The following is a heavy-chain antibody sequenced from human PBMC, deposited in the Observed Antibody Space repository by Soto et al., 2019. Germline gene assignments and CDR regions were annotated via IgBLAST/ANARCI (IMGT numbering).Heavy chain of an antibody. CDR3: ARDSLYYDGSGYHDY. Sequence: GGSLRLSCAASGFTFSSYSMNWVRQAPGKGLEWVSSISSSSSSYIYYADSVKGRFTISRDNAKNSLYLQMNSLRAEDTAVYYCARDSLYYDGSGYHDYWGQGTLVTSPQ. D-gene: IGHD3-22*01. J-gene: IGHJ4*02. CDR1: GFTFSSYS. V-gene: IGHV3-21*01. CDR2: ISSSSSSYI.